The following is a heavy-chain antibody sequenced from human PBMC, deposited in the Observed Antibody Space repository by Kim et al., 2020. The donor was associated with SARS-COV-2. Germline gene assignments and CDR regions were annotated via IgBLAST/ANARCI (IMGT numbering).Heavy chain of an antibody. CDR3: ARDLVGCSGGSCYGWFDP. Sequence: KCRFTISRDNAKNSLYLQMNSLRAEDTALYYCARDLVGCSGGSCYGWFDPWGQGTLVTVSS. J-gene: IGHJ5*02. V-gene: IGHV3-20*03. D-gene: IGHD2-15*01.